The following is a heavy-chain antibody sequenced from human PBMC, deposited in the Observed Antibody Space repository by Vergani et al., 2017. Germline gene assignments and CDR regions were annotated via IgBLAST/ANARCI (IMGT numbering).Heavy chain of an antibody. Sequence: VQLVESGGGVVQPGRSLRLSCAASGFTFSSYAMSWVRQAPGKGLEWVSAISGSGGSTYYADSVKGRFTISRDNSRNTLYLQMHSLRAEDTAVYYWAKDSGRDDYYYGMDVWGQATTVTVSS. CDR1: GFTFSSYA. D-gene: IGHD1-26*01. CDR2: ISGSGGST. CDR3: AKDSGRDDYYYGMDV. J-gene: IGHJ6*02. V-gene: IGHV3-23*04.